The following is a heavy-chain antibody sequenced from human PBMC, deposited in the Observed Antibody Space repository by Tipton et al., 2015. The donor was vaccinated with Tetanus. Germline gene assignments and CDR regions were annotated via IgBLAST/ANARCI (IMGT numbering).Heavy chain of an antibody. D-gene: IGHD3-10*01. J-gene: IGHJ6*02. CDR3: ARDSRVPLRFGELLEFYYYYGMDV. CDR2: IYYSGST. CDR1: GGSVSSGSYY. Sequence: TLSLTCTVSGGSVSSGSYYWSWIRQPPGKGLEWIGYIYYSGSTNYNPSLKSRVTISVDTSKNQFSLKLSSVTAADTAVYYCARDSRVPLRFGELLEFYYYYGMDVWGQGTTVTVSS. V-gene: IGHV4-61*01.